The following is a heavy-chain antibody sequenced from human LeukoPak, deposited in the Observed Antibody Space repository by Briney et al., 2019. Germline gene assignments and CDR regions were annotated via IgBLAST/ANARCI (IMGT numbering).Heavy chain of an antibody. CDR3: ARSDWFDP. CDR2: SKSDGSST. J-gene: IGHJ5*02. Sequence: GGSLRLSCAASGFTFSGHWMHWVRQVPGKGLVWVSRSKSDGSSTSYADSVKGRFTISRDNAKNTLYLQMNGLRVEDTAVYYCARSDWFDPWGQGTLVIVSS. V-gene: IGHV3-74*01. CDR1: GFTFSGHW.